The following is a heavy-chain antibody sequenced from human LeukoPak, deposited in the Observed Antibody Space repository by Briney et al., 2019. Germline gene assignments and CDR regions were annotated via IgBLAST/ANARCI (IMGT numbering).Heavy chain of an antibody. CDR2: ISPSGST. V-gene: IGHV4-4*07. CDR1: GGSIRGYF. J-gene: IGHJ4*02. D-gene: IGHD5-18*01. Sequence: SETLSLTCTVSGGSIRGYFWTWIRQPAGKGLEWIGRISPSGSTNYNPSLKSRVTMSVDTSKTHFSLKLSSVTAADTAVYYCASGGYTYGSPFDYWGQGALVTVSS. CDR3: ASGGYTYGSPFDY.